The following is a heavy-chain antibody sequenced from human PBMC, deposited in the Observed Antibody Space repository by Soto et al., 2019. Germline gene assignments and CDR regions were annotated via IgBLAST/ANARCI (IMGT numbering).Heavy chain of an antibody. CDR3: ARDLWVEPELYYYGMDV. D-gene: IGHD1-1*01. J-gene: IGHJ6*02. Sequence: QVQLQESGPGLVRPSQPLSLTCTVSGDSISSADYYWSWIRQTPGKGLEWIGHIFYSGTTYYTPSLKSRLTISVDTSKNHFSLRLTSVTAADTAVYYCARDLWVEPELYYYGMDVWGQGTTVTVSS. CDR2: IFYSGTT. CDR1: GDSISSADYY. V-gene: IGHV4-30-4*01.